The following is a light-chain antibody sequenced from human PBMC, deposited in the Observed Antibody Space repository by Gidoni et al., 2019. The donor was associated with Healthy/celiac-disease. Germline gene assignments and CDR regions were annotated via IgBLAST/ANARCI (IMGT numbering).Light chain of an antibody. CDR3: QQYGSSLIT. J-gene: IGKJ5*01. Sequence: EIVLTQSPGTQSLSPGERATLSCRASQSVSSSYLAWYQQKPGQAPRRLIYGASSRATGIPDGFSGSGSGTDFTLTISRLEPEDFAVYYCQQYGSSLITFGQGTRLEIK. CDR1: QSVSSSY. V-gene: IGKV3-20*01. CDR2: GAS.